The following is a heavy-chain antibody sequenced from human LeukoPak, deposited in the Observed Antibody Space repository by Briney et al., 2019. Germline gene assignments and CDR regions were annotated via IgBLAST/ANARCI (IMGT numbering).Heavy chain of an antibody. J-gene: IGHJ4*02. D-gene: IGHD6-13*01. CDR2: ISGGGGNT. V-gene: IGHV3-23*01. CDR3: AKDPRYSSNWYHDY. Sequence: GGSLRLSCAAPGFTFSSYAMSWVRQAPGKGLEWVSAISGGGGNTYYADSVKGRFTISRDNSKNTLYLQMSSLRAEDTAIYYCAKDPRYSSNWYHDYWGQGTLVTVSS. CDR1: GFTFSSYA.